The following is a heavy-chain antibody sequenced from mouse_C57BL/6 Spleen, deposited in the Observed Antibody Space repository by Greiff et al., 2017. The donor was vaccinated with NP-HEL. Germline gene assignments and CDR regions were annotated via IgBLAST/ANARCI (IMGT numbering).Heavy chain of an antibody. D-gene: IGHD1-1*01. J-gene: IGHJ4*01. Sequence: EVKLVESGGGLVKPGGSLKLSCAASGFTFSSYAMSWVRQTPEKRLEWVATISDGGSYTYYPDNVKGRFTISRDNAKNNLYLQMSHLKSEDTAMYYCARDRPYYGSSYDYAMDYWGQGTSVTVSS. CDR2: ISDGGSYT. CDR1: GFTFSSYA. V-gene: IGHV5-4*01. CDR3: ARDRPYYGSSYDYAMDY.